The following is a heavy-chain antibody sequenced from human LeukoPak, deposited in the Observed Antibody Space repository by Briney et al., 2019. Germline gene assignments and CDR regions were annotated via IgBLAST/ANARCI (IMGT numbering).Heavy chain of an antibody. Sequence: ASVKVSCKASGYTFTSYGISWVRQAPGQGLEWMGWISAYNGNTNYAQKLQGRVTMTTDTSTSTAYMELRSLRSDDTAVYYCARARYCSSTSCHQYNWFDPWGQGPLVTVSS. V-gene: IGHV1-18*04. J-gene: IGHJ5*02. CDR1: GYTFTSYG. D-gene: IGHD2-2*01. CDR2: ISAYNGNT. CDR3: ARARYCSSTSCHQYNWFDP.